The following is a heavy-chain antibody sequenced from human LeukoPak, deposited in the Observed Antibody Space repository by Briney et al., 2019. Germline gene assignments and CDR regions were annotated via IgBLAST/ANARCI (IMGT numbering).Heavy chain of an antibody. CDR1: GFTFSDAW. CDR3: SAGTGRSDFDY. CDR2: IKSETNGGTI. V-gene: IGHV3-15*01. J-gene: IGHJ4*02. Sequence: PGGSLRLSCAASGFTFSDAWVSWVRQAPGKGLEWIGRIKSETNGGTIDYAAPVNGRFTLSRDDSKHTLDLQMNSLKTEATGVYYCSAGTGRSDFDYWGQGTLVIVSS. D-gene: IGHD1-1*01.